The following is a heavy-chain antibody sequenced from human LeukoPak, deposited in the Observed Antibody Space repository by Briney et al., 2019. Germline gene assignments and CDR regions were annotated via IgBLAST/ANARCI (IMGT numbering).Heavy chain of an antibody. CDR2: IRSKANSYAT. CDR3: TRLPLAVADNEIDY. CDR1: GFTFSSYA. D-gene: IGHD6-19*01. Sequence: GGSLRLSCAASGFTFSSYAMSWVRQASGKGLEWVGRIRSKANSYATAYAASVKGRFTISRDDSKNTAYLQMNSLKTEDTAVYYCTRLPLAVADNEIDYWGQGTLVTVSS. V-gene: IGHV3-73*01. J-gene: IGHJ4*02.